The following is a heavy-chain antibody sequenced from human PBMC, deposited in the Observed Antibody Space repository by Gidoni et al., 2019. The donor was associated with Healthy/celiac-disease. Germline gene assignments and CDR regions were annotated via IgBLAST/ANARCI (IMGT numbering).Heavy chain of an antibody. CDR3: ARQWLAIGDAFDI. CDR1: GASISSYY. J-gene: IGHJ3*02. Sequence: QVQLQESGPGLVKPSETLSLTCTAPGASISSYYWSWIRQPAGKGLEWIGRIYTSGSTNYNPSLKSRVTMSVDTSKNQFSLKLSSVTAADTAVYYCARQWLAIGDAFDIWGQGTMVTVSS. V-gene: IGHV4-4*07. D-gene: IGHD6-19*01. CDR2: IYTSGST.